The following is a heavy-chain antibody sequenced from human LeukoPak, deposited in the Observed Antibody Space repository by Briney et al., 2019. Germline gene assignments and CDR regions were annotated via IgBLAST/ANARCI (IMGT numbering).Heavy chain of an antibody. CDR1: GFTFSSYS. V-gene: IGHV3-48*01. Sequence: PGGSLRLSCAASGFTFSSYSMNWVRQAPGKGLEWVSYISSSSSTIYYADSVKGRFTISRDNAKNSLYLRMNSLRAEDTAVYYCARERKRITIFGVAHRVRYFDYWGQGTLVTVSS. CDR3: ARERKRITIFGVAHRVRYFDY. J-gene: IGHJ4*02. D-gene: IGHD3-3*01. CDR2: ISSSSSTI.